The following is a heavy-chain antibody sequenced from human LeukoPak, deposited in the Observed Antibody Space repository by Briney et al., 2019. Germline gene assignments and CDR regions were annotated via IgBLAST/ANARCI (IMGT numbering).Heavy chain of an antibody. J-gene: IGHJ5*02. CDR1: GDSFSSSSYY. V-gene: IGHV4-39*01. Sequence: SETLSLTCTVSGDSFSSSSYYWGWIRQPPGKGLEWIGRIYYSGTTYYNPSLKNRLNIQVHTFNTQSSLNLSCVTAADTAVYYRARQDRRPGCSNTSGCPPWFDPCGQGTLVSVSS. CDR3: ARQDRRPGCSNTSGCPPWFDP. D-gene: IGHD2-2*01. CDR2: IYYSGTT.